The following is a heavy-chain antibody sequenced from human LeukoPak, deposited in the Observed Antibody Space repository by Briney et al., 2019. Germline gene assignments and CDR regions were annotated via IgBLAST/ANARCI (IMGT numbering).Heavy chain of an antibody. CDR2: IKRDGSEK. CDR1: GFTFNSYW. V-gene: IGHV3-7*04. CDR3: TRVGYIDEGIDY. D-gene: IGHD5-24*01. J-gene: IGHJ4*02. Sequence: PGGSLRLSCAASGFTFNSYWMNWVRQALGKGLEWVANIKRDGSEKSYVDSVKGRFTISRDNAKNSLYLQMNSLRAEDTAIYYCTRVGYIDEGIDYWGQGTLVTVSS.